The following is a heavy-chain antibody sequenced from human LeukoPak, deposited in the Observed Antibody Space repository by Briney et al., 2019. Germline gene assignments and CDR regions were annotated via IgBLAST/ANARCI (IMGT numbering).Heavy chain of an antibody. J-gene: IGHJ5*02. V-gene: IGHV1-46*01. CDR3: ATEETTFIAGTDAWWFDP. Sequence: ASVKVSCKASGYTFTSYYMHWVRQAPGQGLEWMGIINCSGGSAAYAQRFQGRVTMTRDTSTSTVYMELSSLRSEDTAVYYCATEETTFIAGTDAWWFDPWGQGTLVNVSS. CDR1: GYTFTSYY. CDR2: INCSGGSA. D-gene: IGHD6-13*01.